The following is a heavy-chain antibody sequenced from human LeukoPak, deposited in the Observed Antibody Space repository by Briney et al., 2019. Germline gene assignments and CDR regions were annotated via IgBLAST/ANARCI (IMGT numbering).Heavy chain of an antibody. D-gene: IGHD1-20*01. CDR3: AKQSSGSAAWYSLHYNF. J-gene: IGHJ4*02. CDR2: VDGGGGGT. CDR1: GFTLSSYA. Sequence: GGSLRLSCAASGFTLSSYAMTWVRQAPGRGLEWVSSVDGGGGGTYYADSVKGRFTISRDNSKDTLYLQMNGLRAEDTAVYFCAKQSSGSAAWYSLHYNFWGQGTLVTVSS. V-gene: IGHV3-23*01.